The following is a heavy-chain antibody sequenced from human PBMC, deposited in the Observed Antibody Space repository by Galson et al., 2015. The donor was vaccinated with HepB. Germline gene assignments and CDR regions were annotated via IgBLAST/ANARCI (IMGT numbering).Heavy chain of an antibody. V-gene: IGHV2-70*12. J-gene: IGHJ3*02. CDR2: IDWDDDK. D-gene: IGHD2-21*02. CDR1: GFSLSTRGMR. CDR3: IHSSDLHHAFDI. Sequence: PALVKPTQTLTLTCTFSGFSLSTRGMRVAWIRQPPGKALEWLARIDWDDDKYYSTSLKTRLTISKDTSKNQVVLTMTNVDPVDTATYYCIHSSDLHHAFDIWGQGTSVIVSS.